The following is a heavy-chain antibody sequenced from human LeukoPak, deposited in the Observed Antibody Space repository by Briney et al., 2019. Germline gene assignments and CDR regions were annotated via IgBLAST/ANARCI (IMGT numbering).Heavy chain of an antibody. D-gene: IGHD3-10*01. Sequence: GGSLRLSCAASGFTFSSYGMHWVRQAPGKGLEWVAVIWYDGSNKYYADSVKGRFTISRDNSKNTLYLQMNSLRAEDTAVYYCARDDGSGSPWDHFDYWGQGTLVTVYS. V-gene: IGHV3-33*01. CDR3: ARDDGSGSPWDHFDY. J-gene: IGHJ4*02. CDR2: IWYDGSNK. CDR1: GFTFSSYG.